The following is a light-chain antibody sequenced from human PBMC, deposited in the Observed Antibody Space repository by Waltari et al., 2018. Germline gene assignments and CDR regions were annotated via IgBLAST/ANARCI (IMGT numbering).Light chain of an antibody. CDR3: CSQSSYNGVI. CDR1: SSDVGGDDS. J-gene: IGLJ2*01. V-gene: IGLV2-14*03. CDR2: DVN. Sequence: QSALSQPASVSGSPGQSITIPCTGSSSDVGGDDSVSWYQDHPGQAPKVIIYDVNNRPAGVSVCFSGSKSGNTASLTISGLQAEDEANYYCCSQSSYNGVIFGGGTKLTVL.